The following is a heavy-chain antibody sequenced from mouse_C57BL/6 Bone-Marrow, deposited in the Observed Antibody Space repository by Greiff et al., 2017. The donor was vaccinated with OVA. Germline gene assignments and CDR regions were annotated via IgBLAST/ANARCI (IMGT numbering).Heavy chain of an antibody. CDR1: GFTFSDFY. J-gene: IGHJ1*03. CDR2: SRNKANDYTT. Sequence: EVQRVESGGGLVQSGRSLRLSCATSGFTFSDFYMEWVRQAPGKGLEWIAASRNKANDYTTEYSASVKGRFIVSRDTSQSILYLQMNALRAEDTAIYYCARDAPYDYGWYFDVWGTGTTVTVSS. V-gene: IGHV7-1*01. CDR3: ARDAPYDYGWYFDV. D-gene: IGHD2-4*01.